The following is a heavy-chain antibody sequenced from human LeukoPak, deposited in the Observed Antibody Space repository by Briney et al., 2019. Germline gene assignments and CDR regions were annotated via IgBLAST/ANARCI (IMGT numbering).Heavy chain of an antibody. D-gene: IGHD4-11*01. J-gene: IGHJ4*02. CDR1: GYTFTGYY. CDR3: ASRETTFVY. CDR2: SNPNSGGT. V-gene: IGHV1-2*06. Sequence: SXXVSCKASGYTFTGYYMHWVRQAPGQGLEWMGRSNPNSGGTNYAQKFQGRVTMTRDRSISTAYMEMSRLRSEDTAGYYCASRETTFVYCGQGTLVTLSS.